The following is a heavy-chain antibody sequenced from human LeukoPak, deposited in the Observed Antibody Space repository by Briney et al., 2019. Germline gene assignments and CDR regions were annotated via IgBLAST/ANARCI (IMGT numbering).Heavy chain of an antibody. Sequence: LRLSCAASGFTFSDYNMRWIRQPPGKGLEWIAYIYHSGTTYYNPSLKSRATISVDTSKNQFSLKLSSVTAADTAVYYCVRGRYSSGWFKDKNWFDPWGQGIPVTVSS. CDR3: VRGRYSSGWFKDKNWFDP. V-gene: IGHV4-30-4*07. D-gene: IGHD6-19*01. CDR2: IYHSGTT. CDR1: GFTFSDYN. J-gene: IGHJ5*02.